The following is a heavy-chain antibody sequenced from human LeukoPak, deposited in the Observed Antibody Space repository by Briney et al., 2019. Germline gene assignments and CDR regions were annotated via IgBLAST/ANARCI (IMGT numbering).Heavy chain of an antibody. CDR2: IYYSGST. D-gene: IGHD3-3*02. J-gene: IGHJ3*02. Sequence: ASETLSLTCTVSGGSISSYYWSWIRQPPGKGLEWIGYIYYSGSTNYNPSLKSRVTISVDTSKNQFSLKLSSVTAADTAVYYCASLLSRDDAFDIWGQGTMVTVSS. CDR3: ASLLSRDDAFDI. CDR1: GGSISSYY. V-gene: IGHV4-59*01.